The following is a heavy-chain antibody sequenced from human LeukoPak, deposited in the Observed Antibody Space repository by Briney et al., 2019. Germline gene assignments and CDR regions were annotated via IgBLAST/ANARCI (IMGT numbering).Heavy chain of an antibody. CDR3: ARDPIAAAGSYFDY. J-gene: IGHJ4*02. Sequence: SETLSLTCTVSGDSINNNNYYWGWLRQPPGEGLEWVGNIYYNGRTYYSPSLKSRVTISVDTSKNQFSLKLSSVTAADTAVYYCARDPIAAAGSYFDYWGQGTLVTVSS. CDR2: IYYNGRT. D-gene: IGHD6-13*01. CDR1: GDSINNNNYY. V-gene: IGHV4-39*07.